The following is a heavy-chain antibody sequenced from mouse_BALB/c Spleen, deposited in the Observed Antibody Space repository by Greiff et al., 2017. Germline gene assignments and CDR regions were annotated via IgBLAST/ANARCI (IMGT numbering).Heavy chain of an antibody. CDR3: TRNWDVYFDY. CDR2: IYPGSGST. CDR1: GYTFTSYW. D-gene: IGHD4-1*01. V-gene: IGHV1S22*01. J-gene: IGHJ2*01. Sequence: LQQPGSELVRPGASVKLSCKASGYTFTSYWMHWVKQRPGQGLEWIGNIYPGSGSTNYDEKFKSKATLTVDTSSSTAYMQLSSLTSEDSAVYYCTRNWDVYFDYWGQGTTLTVSS.